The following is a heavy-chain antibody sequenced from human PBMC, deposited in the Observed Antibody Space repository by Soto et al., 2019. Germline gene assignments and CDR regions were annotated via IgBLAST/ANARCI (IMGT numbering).Heavy chain of an antibody. CDR2: ISYDGGNE. J-gene: IGHJ4*02. Sequence: QVQLVESGGGVVQPGRSLRLSCAASGFTFSIYAMHWVRQAPGKGLEWVTVISYDGGNEYYADSVKGRFTISRDNSKNTLFLQMSSVRAEDTAVYYCVRGGYYGSGSYYTLFDHWGQGILVTVSS. V-gene: IGHV3-30-3*01. D-gene: IGHD3-10*01. CDR3: VRGGYYGSGSYYTLFDH. CDR1: GFTFSIYA.